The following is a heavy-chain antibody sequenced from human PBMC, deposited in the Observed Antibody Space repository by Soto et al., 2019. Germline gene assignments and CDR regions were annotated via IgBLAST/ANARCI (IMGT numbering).Heavy chain of an antibody. CDR3: ARGSVDTVDSSGFYED. CDR1: GGSISSGGYY. V-gene: IGHV4-39*01. Sequence: PSETLSLTCTVSGGSISSGGYYWSWIRQPPGKGLEWIGEINHSGGTSYNPPLKSRVTISVDTSKSQFSLKLTSVTAADRAVYYCARGSVDTVDSSGFYEDWGQGTPVTVSS. CDR2: INHSGGT. D-gene: IGHD3-22*01. J-gene: IGHJ4*02.